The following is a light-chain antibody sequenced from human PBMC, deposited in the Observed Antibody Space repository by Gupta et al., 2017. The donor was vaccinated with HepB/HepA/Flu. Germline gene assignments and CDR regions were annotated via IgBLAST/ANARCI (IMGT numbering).Light chain of an antibody. CDR3: QQLNSYPLT. Sequence: DIQLTQSPSLLSASVGDRVTITCRAIQGISSYLAWYQQKPGKDPKLLIYAASTLQSGVPSRFSGSGSGTEFTIPIISLQPEDFATYYCQQLNSYPLTFGGGTKVEIK. CDR1: QGISSY. CDR2: AAS. J-gene: IGKJ4*01. V-gene: IGKV1-9*01.